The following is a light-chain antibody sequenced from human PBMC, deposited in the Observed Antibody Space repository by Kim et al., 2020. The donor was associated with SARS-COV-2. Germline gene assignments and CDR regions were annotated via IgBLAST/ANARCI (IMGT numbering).Light chain of an antibody. V-gene: IGKV3-20*01. J-gene: IGKJ1*01. Sequence: PGKRATLACRASQSGSSSYLAWYQQKPGQAPRLLIYGASSRATGIPDRFSGSGSGTDFTLTISRLEPEDFAVYYCQQYGSSPWTFGQGTKVDIK. CDR3: QQYGSSPWT. CDR2: GAS. CDR1: QSGSSSY.